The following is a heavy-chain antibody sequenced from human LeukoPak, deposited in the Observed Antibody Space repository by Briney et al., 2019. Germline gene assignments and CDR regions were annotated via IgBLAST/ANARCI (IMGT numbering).Heavy chain of an antibody. J-gene: IGHJ4*02. D-gene: IGHD3-10*01. V-gene: IGHV5-51*01. Sequence: GESLKISCRGSAYSFATYWIGWVRQLAGKGLEWLGIIYPADSDTIYRPSFQGQVTISADKSISTAYLQWSSLKASDTATYYCARRYGSGSYYRFDYWGQGTLVTVSS. CDR2: IYPADSDT. CDR3: ARRYGSGSYYRFDY. CDR1: AYSFATYW.